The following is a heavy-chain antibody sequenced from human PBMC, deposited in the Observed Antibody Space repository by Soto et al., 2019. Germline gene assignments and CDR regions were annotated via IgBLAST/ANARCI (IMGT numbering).Heavy chain of an antibody. J-gene: IGHJ4*02. CDR3: ASRTVKTVYYFDD. D-gene: IGHD1-1*01. V-gene: IGHV4-61*01. CDR1: GASVSSGKYY. Sequence: SETLSLTCTVSGASVSSGKYYWSWIRQPPGKGLEYIGDFYYTGSTNYNPSLKSRVTISVDTSKNQFSLRLNSLNTADTAVYYCASRTVKTVYYFDDWGQGTLVTVSS. CDR2: FYYTGST.